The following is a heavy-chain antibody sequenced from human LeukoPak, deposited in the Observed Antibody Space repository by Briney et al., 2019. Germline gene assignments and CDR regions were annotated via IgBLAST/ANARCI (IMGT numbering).Heavy chain of an antibody. Sequence: SETLSLTCAVSGGSISSGGYSWSWIRQPPGKGLEWIGYIYHSGSTYYNPSLKSRVTISVDRSKNQFSLKLSSVTAADTAVYYCARGMIMTYYYDSSGFLDAFDIWRQGTMVTVSS. D-gene: IGHD3-22*01. CDR3: ARGMIMTYYYDSSGFLDAFDI. V-gene: IGHV4-30-2*01. J-gene: IGHJ3*02. CDR2: IYHSGST. CDR1: GGSISSGGYS.